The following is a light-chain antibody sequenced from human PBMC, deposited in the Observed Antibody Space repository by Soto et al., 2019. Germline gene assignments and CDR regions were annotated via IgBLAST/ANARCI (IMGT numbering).Light chain of an antibody. V-gene: IGKV1-39*01. CDR2: AAS. J-gene: IGKJ1*01. CDR3: LQDYNYPRT. CDR1: QSISSY. Sequence: DIQMTQSPSSLSASVGDRVTITFRASQSISSYLNWYQQIPGKAPKLLIYAASSLQSGVPSRFSGSGSGTDFTLTISSPQPEDFAAYYCLQDYNYPRTFGQGTKVDI.